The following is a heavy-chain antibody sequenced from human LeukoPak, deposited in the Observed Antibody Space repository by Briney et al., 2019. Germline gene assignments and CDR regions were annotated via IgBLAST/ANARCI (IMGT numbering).Heavy chain of an antibody. CDR1: GFTFSNYA. D-gene: IGHD5-18*01. J-gene: IGHJ6*03. V-gene: IGHV3-23*01. CDR2: ISGGVGTT. CDR3: AKDQKRGYSYGYLFYYYYMDV. Sequence: PGGSLRLSCAASGFTFSNYAMSWVRQAPGKGLEWVSGISGGVGTTYYVDSVKGRFTISRDNAKNSLYLQMNSLRAEDTAVYYCAKDQKRGYSYGYLFYYYYMDVWGKGTTVTISS.